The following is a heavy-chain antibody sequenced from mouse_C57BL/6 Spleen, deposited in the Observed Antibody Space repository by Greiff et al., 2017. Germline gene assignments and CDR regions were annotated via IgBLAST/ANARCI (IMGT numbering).Heavy chain of an antibody. CDR2: ISSGSSTI. V-gene: IGHV5-17*01. J-gene: IGHJ4*01. D-gene: IGHD4-1*01. Sequence: EVMLVESGGGLVKPGGSLKLSCAASGFTFSDYGMHWVRQAPEKGLEWVAYISSGSSTIYYADTVKGRFTISRDNAKNTLFLQMTSLRAEDTAMYYCARGKLGGYAMDYWGQGTSVTVSS. CDR1: GFTFSDYG. CDR3: ARGKLGGYAMDY.